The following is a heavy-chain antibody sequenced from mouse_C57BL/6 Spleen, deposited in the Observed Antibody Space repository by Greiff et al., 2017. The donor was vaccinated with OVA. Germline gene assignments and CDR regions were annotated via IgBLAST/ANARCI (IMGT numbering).Heavy chain of an antibody. V-gene: IGHV7-3*01. CDR3: ARSSYYYYGSSYDY. CDR1: GFTFTDYY. Sequence: EVMLVESGGGLVQPGGSLSLSCAASGFTFTDYYMSWVRQPPGKALEWLGFIRNKANGYTTEYSASVKGRFTISRDNSQSILYLQMNALRAEDSATYDCARSSYYYYGSSYDYWGQGTTLTVSS. J-gene: IGHJ2*01. D-gene: IGHD1-1*01. CDR2: IRNKANGYTT.